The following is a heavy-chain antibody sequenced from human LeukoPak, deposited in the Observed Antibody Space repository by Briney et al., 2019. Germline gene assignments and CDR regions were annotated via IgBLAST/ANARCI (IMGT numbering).Heavy chain of an antibody. CDR3: ARIRVSTIPPDY. Sequence: GASVTVSCKASGYTFTAYYMHWVRQAPGQGLEWMGWINPNSGGTNYAQKFQGRVTMTRDTSISTAYMELTRLRSDDTAVYYCARIRVSTIPPDYWGQGTLVTVSS. CDR2: INPNSGGT. CDR1: GYTFTAYY. J-gene: IGHJ4*02. D-gene: IGHD5/OR15-5a*01. V-gene: IGHV1-2*02.